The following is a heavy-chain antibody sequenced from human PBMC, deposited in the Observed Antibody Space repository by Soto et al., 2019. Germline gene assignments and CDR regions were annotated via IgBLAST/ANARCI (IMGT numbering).Heavy chain of an antibody. Sequence: ASVKVSCKASGGTFSSYTISWVRQAPGQGLEWMGRIIPILGIANYAQKFQGRVTITADKSTSTAYMELSSLRSEDTAVYYCARESYGSGSYGYYYGMDVWGQGTTVTVSS. CDR3: ARESYGSGSYGYYYGMDV. V-gene: IGHV1-69*04. CDR1: GGTFSSYT. J-gene: IGHJ6*02. D-gene: IGHD3-10*01. CDR2: IIPILGIA.